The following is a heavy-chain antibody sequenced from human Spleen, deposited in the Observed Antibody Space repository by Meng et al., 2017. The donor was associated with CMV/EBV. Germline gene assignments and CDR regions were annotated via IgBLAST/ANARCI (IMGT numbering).Heavy chain of an antibody. CDR3: VRAGLALDP. J-gene: IGHJ5*02. CDR1: GFTFSSYT. CDR2: ISWNSGNI. D-gene: IGHD3-3*02. V-gene: IGHV3-9*01. Sequence: GGSLRLSCAASGFTFSSYTMHWVRQAPGKGLEWVSGISWNSGNIAYAASVQGRFNISRDNAKNSVYLLMNSVRLEDTALYYCVRAGLALDPWGQGTLVTVSS.